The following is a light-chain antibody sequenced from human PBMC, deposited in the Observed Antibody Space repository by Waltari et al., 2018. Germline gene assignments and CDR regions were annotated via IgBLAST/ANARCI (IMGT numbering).Light chain of an antibody. CDR3: NSRDTSGYQWV. J-gene: IGLJ3*02. V-gene: IGLV3-19*01. CDR2: GQN. Sequence: SSELTQDPPVSVALGQTVTITCQGDSLTNYYASWYKQKPGKAPVLVLYGQNNRPSRIPDLLSVSASGTTTSWTITGAQAEDEADYYCNSRDTSGYQWVFGGGTKLTVL. CDR1: SLTNYY.